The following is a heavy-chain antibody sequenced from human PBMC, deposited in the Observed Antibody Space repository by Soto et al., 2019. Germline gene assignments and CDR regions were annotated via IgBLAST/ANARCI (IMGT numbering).Heavy chain of an antibody. CDR2: VYSSGST. CDR3: VRQRPPVLRRQLDAFDI. Sequence: QVQLQESGPGLVKPSETLSLTCTVSGGFISNSYYWGWIRQPPGKGLEWIGSVYSSGSTYYNPSLKSRVSISDDTSKTQFSLKLTYVTDADTAVYYCVRQRPPVLRRQLDAFDIWGQGLWASSLQ. J-gene: IGHJ3*02. V-gene: IGHV4-39*01. D-gene: IGHD4-17*01. CDR1: GGFISNSYY.